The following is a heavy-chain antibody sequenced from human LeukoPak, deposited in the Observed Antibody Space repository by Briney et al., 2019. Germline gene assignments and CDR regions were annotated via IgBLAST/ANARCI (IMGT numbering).Heavy chain of an antibody. Sequence: GGSLRLSCTASGFTFSDYWMHWVRQVPGKELVWVSRTNTDGSSTTYADSVKGRFTISRDNAKNTVYLEMNSLRAEDTAVYYCARGMTYYYGSGKFDYWGQGSLVAVSS. CDR3: ARGMTYYYGSGKFDY. J-gene: IGHJ4*02. CDR1: GFTFSDYW. D-gene: IGHD3-10*01. CDR2: TNTDGSST. V-gene: IGHV3-74*01.